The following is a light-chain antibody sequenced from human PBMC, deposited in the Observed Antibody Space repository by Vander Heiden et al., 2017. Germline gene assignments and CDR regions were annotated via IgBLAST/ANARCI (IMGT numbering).Light chain of an antibody. J-gene: IGKJ1*01. CDR2: KAS. V-gene: IGKV1-5*03. CDR3: QQYNTYPWT. CDR1: QSISTW. Sequence: DIQMTQFPSALSASVGVRVTITCRASQSISTWLAWYQQKPGKAPKLLIYKASILESGVPSRFRGSGSGTEFTLTITRLQSDDFATYHCQQYNTYPWTFGQGTKVEIK.